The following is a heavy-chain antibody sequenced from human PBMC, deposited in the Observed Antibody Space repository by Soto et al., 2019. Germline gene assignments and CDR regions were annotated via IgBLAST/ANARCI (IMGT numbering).Heavy chain of an antibody. CDR1: GYTFTSYA. CDR3: ATNIICHILTGYAHVRRDY. V-gene: IGHV1-3*01. D-gene: IGHD3-9*01. Sequence: QVQLVQSGAEVKKPGASVKVSCKASGYTFTSYAMHWVRQAPGQRPEWMGWINAGNGNTKYSQKFQGRDTITRDTSASTAHMELCSLRSEYTAVYYCATNIICHILTGYAHVRRDYCGQGTLVTVSS. CDR2: INAGNGNT. J-gene: IGHJ4*02.